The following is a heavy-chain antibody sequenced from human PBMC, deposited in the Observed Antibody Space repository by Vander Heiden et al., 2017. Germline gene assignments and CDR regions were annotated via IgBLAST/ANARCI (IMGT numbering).Heavy chain of an antibody. CDR3: ASSPYPDAFDI. Sequence: QLQLHESGPVLVKPSETLSLTCTVSAGSISSSSYYWGWIRQPPGKGLEWIGSIYYSGSTYYNPSLKSRVTISVDTSKSQFSLKLSSVTAADTAVYYCASSPYPDAFDIWGQGTMVTVSS. V-gene: IGHV4-39*01. CDR1: AGSISSSSYY. CDR2: IYYSGST. J-gene: IGHJ3*02.